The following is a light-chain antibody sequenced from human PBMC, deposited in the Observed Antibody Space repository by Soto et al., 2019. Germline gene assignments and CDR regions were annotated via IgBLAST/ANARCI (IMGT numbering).Light chain of an antibody. V-gene: IGKV1-5*01. Sequence: DIQMTQSPSTLSASVGDRVTITCRASQSISSWLAWYQQKPGKAPKLLIYDASSLESGVPSRFSGSGSGTEFTLTISSLQPDDFAIYYCQQYNSQGTFGQGTKVEIK. J-gene: IGKJ1*01. CDR3: QQYNSQGT. CDR1: QSISSW. CDR2: DAS.